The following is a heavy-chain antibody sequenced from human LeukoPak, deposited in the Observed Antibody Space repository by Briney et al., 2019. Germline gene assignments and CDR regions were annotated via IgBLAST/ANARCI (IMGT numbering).Heavy chain of an antibody. CDR2: IFTSGIT. CDR3: ARDYYDSSGYYYGRLDP. V-gene: IGHV4-4*07. J-gene: IGHJ5*02. D-gene: IGHD3-22*01. CDR1: GGSISGYY. Sequence: KPSETLSLTCTVSGGSISGYYWSWIRQPAGKGLEWIGRIFTSGITSFNPSLKSRVTMSVDTSKSQLSLKLSSVTAADTAMYYCARDYYDSSGYYYGRLDPWGQGTLVTVSS.